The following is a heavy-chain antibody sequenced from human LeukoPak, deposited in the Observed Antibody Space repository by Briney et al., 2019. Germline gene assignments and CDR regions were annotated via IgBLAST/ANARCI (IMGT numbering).Heavy chain of an antibody. CDR1: RFTFSDSA. J-gene: IGHJ4*02. CDR2: IRSKPNSYAT. CDR3: TRHLIGSTPFDY. Sequence: GGSLKLSCAASRFTFSDSALHWVRQASGKGLEWVGRIRSKPNSYATAYTASVKGRFTISRDDSKNMAYLQMNSLNTEDTAMYYCTRHLIGSTPFDYWGQGTLVSVSS. D-gene: IGHD2-15*01. V-gene: IGHV3-73*01.